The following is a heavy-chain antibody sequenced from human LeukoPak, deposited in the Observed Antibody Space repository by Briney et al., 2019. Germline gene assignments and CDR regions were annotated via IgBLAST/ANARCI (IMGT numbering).Heavy chain of an antibody. Sequence: SETLSLTCTVSGISISSGYYWGWIRQPPGGGLEWVGTLFRSGDTYYNPSLKSRVTISVDKSRDHLSLKLSSVTAADTAVYYCASADENTWAYWGQGVLVTVSS. J-gene: IGHJ4*02. CDR1: GISISSGYY. CDR3: ASADENTWAY. D-gene: IGHD1/OR15-1a*01. CDR2: LFRSGDT. V-gene: IGHV4-38-2*02.